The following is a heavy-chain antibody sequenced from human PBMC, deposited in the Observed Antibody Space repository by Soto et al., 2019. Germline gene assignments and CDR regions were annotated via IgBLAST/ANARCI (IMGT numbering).Heavy chain of an antibody. CDR3: ARDPPTGTTLDWFDS. J-gene: IGHJ5*01. CDR1: GFTFSSDS. D-gene: IGHD1-7*01. CDR2: ISSSGSFM. V-gene: IGHV3-21*01. Sequence: GGSLRLSCAASGFTFSSDSMGWVRQAPGKGLEWVSSISSSGSFMNYADSVKGRFTISRDNAKNSLYLQMSSLKDEDTAVYYCARDPPTGTTLDWFDSWGQGTLVTVSS.